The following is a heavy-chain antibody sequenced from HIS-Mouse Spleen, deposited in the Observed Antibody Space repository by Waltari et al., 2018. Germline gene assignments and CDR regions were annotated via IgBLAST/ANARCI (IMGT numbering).Heavy chain of an antibody. CDR2: IYYSGST. CDR1: GGSISSSSYY. CDR3: AREIPYSSSWYDWYFDL. V-gene: IGHV4-39*07. J-gene: IGHJ2*01. Sequence: QLQLQESGPGLVKPSETLSLTCTVSGGSISSSSYYWGWIRQPPGKGLEWIGSIYYSGSTCHNPSLKSRVTISVDTSKNQFSLKLSSVTAADTAVYYCAREIPYSSSWYDWYFDLWGRGTLVTVSS. D-gene: IGHD6-13*01.